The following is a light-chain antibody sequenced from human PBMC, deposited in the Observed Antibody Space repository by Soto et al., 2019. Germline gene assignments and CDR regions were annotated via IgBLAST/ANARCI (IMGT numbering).Light chain of an antibody. Sequence: QAVVTQEPSLTVSPGGTVTLTCGSSTGDVTNGRWPYWFQQRPGQVPRTLIHDTSNKHPWTTARFSGSLLVGKAALTLSGAQPEDEAVYYCLLFYDGVAVFGGGTQLTVL. V-gene: IGLV7-46*01. CDR1: TGDVTNGRW. J-gene: IGLJ7*01. CDR2: DTS. CDR3: LLFYDGVAV.